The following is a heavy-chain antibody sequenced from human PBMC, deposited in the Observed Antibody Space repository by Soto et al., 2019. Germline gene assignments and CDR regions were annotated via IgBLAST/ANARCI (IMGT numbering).Heavy chain of an antibody. V-gene: IGHV4-39*01. CDR2: IYYSGST. Sequence: PSETLSLTCTVSGGSISSSSYNWCWIRQPPGKGLEWIGSIYYSGSTYYNPSLKSRVTISVDTSKNQFSLKLSSVTAADTAVYYCARHGDTAMEDFDSWGQGTLVTVS. CDR1: GGSISSSSYN. J-gene: IGHJ4*02. D-gene: IGHD5-18*01. CDR3: ARHGDTAMEDFDS.